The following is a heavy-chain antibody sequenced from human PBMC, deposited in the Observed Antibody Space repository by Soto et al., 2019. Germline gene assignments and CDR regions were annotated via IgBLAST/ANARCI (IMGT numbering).Heavy chain of an antibody. CDR3: ERRYNNRSGYPLDGFDI. J-gene: IGHJ3*02. Sequence: GESLKISCKGSGYSFPNYWIGWVRQMPGKGVEGMGIIYRIDSDTRYSPYFQGKDTISADKAISTAYLQWSSMKASDAAMYYCERRYNNRSGYPLDGFDIWGQGTMVTVSS. CDR2: IYRIDSDT. CDR1: GYSFPNYW. V-gene: IGHV5-51*01. D-gene: IGHD3-22*01.